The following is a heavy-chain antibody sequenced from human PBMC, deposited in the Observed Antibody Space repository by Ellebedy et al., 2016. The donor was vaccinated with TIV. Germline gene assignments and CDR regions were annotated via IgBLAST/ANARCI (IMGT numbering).Heavy chain of an antibody. V-gene: IGHV3-7*01. CDR3: ANLWGAPH. CDR1: GFTFSSYW. J-gene: IGHJ3*01. CDR2: IKKDGSEI. Sequence: GGSLRLXXAASGFTFSSYWMNWVRQAPGKGLEWVANIKKDGSEIYYVDSVKGRFTISRDNAKNSLYLQMNSLRAEDTAVYYCANLWGAPHWGQGTMVAVSS. D-gene: IGHD3-16*01.